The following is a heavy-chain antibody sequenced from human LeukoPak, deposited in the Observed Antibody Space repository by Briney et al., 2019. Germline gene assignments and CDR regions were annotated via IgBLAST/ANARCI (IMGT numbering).Heavy chain of an antibody. CDR1: GGSISSYY. J-gene: IGHJ6*02. CDR2: IYYSGST. Sequence: SETLSLTCTVSGGSISSYYWSWIRQPPGKGLEWIGYIYYSGSTNYNPSLKSRVTISVDTSKNQFSPKLSSVTAADTAVYYCARGWSIAARPSYYYGMDVWGQGTTVTVSS. CDR3: ARGWSIAARPSYYYGMDV. D-gene: IGHD6-6*01. V-gene: IGHV4-59*01.